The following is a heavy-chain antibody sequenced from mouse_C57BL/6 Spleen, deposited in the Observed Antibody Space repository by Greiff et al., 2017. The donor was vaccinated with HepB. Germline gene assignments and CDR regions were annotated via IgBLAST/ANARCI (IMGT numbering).Heavy chain of an antibody. D-gene: IGHD1-1*01. V-gene: IGHV1-80*01. CDR1: GYAFSSYW. CDR3: ARDYGSSSYYYAMDY. J-gene: IGHJ4*01. CDR2: IYPGDGDT. Sequence: VQLQQSGAELVKPGASVKISCKASGYAFSSYWMNWVKQRPGKGLEWIGQIYPGDGDTNYNGKFKGKATLTADKSSSTAYMQLSSLTSEDSAVYFCARDYGSSSYYYAMDYWGQGTSVTVSS.